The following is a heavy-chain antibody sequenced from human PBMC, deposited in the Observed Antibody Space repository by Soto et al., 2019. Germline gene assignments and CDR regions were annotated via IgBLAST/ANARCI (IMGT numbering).Heavy chain of an antibody. D-gene: IGHD6-13*01. Sequence: PSETLSLTCAVYGGSFSGYYWSWIRQPPGKGLEWIGEINHSGSTNYNPSLKSRVTISVDTSKNQFSLKLSSVTAADTAVYYCARAKGYSSSWYGYWGQGTLVTVSS. CDR3: ARAKGYSSSWYGY. CDR2: INHSGST. J-gene: IGHJ4*02. V-gene: IGHV4-34*01. CDR1: GGSFSGYY.